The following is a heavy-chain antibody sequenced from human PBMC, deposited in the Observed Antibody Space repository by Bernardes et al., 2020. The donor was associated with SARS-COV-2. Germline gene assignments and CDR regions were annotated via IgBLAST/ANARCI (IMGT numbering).Heavy chain of an antibody. CDR1: GGTISSSDLY. J-gene: IGHJ6*02. D-gene: IGHD1-26*01. CDR2: AFYSGTT. CDR3: ARQELHPLGYFYGFDV. Sequence: SETLSLTCTVSGGTISSSDLYWGWNRQTPGMGLVWIGVAFYSGTTYYNPSLKSRVTISVDTSNNQFSLKLNSVTAADTAVYCRARQELHPLGYFYGFDVWSLGTAVTVSS. V-gene: IGHV4-39*01.